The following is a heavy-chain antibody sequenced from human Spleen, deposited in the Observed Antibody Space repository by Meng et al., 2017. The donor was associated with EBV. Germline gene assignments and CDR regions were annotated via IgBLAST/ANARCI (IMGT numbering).Heavy chain of an antibody. V-gene: IGHV3-11*01. J-gene: IGHJ4*02. CDR1: GFIFSGSY. CDR3: ARGSGRWTFDY. CDR2: ISNSGTTI. Sequence: QVQLVEAGGGLVKPGGSLGLSCAASGFIFSGSYMTWIRQTPGKGLEWISYISNSGTTIKYADSVKGRFTISRDNAKNSLYLQLNSLRVDDTAVYYCARGSGRWTFDYWGQGTLVTVSS. D-gene: IGHD1-26*01.